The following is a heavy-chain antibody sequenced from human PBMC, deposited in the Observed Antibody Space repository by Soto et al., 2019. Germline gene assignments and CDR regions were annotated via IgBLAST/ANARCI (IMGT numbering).Heavy chain of an antibody. V-gene: IGHV1-2*02. CDR3: ARGPTINFYGMDV. CDR2: INPHSGDT. J-gene: IGHJ6*02. Sequence: VASVKVSCKASGYTFTDSYIHWARQAPGQRLEWMGWINPHSGDTHYAENFQGTITVSRDTSTSTAYMEMTGLRSDDTAVYYCARGPTINFYGMDVWGRGTTATVSS. D-gene: IGHD5-12*01. CDR1: GYTFTDSY.